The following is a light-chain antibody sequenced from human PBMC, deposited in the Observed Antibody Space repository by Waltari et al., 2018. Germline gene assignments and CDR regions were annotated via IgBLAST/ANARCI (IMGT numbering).Light chain of an antibody. CDR3: CSYTSASTLGV. J-gene: IGLJ3*02. CDR2: DVI. CDR1: SRDIGGYVY. V-gene: IGLV2-14*03. Sequence: QSALTQPASVSGSPGQSITISCTGTSRDIGGYVYVSWYQQYPGKAPKLIIYDVIYRPSGVSNSCSGSKSGNTASLTISGLQAEDEANYYCCSYTSASTLGVFGGGTKLTVL.